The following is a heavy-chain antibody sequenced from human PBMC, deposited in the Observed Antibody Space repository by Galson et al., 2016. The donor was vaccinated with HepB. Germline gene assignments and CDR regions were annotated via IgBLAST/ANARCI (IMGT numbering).Heavy chain of an antibody. V-gene: IGHV1-69*13. CDR1: GGTFSDYT. CDR2: IIPIFGTA. CDR3: ARVLFMVRGIIISADYHGMDV. D-gene: IGHD3-10*01. J-gene: IGHJ6*02. Sequence: SVKVSCKASGGTFSDYTINWVRQAPGQGLEWMGGIIPIFGTANYAPKFEGRVTITADESTNTANMELSSLRSEDTAVYYCARVLFMVRGIIISADYHGMDVWGQGTTVTVSS.